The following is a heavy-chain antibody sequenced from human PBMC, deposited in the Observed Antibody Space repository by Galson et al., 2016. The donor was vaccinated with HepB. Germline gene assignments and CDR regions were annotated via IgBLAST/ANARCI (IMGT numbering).Heavy chain of an antibody. D-gene: IGHD6-19*01. V-gene: IGHV4-34*01. CDR3: AKRRKHSGSDFDS. J-gene: IGHJ4*02. CDR2: INEAAYS. Sequence: SETLSLTCVVNGGSFSGYYWTWIRLPPLKGLEWTGEINEAAYSNYNPSLKSRVAISLNTPMNQFSLNLRSVTAADTGVYYCAKRRKHSGSDFDSWGQGTLVTVSS. CDR1: GGSFSGYY.